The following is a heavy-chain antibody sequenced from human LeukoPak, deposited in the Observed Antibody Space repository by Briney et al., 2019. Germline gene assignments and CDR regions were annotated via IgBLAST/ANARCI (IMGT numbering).Heavy chain of an antibody. V-gene: IGHV4-38-2*02. D-gene: IGHD3-10*01. CDR3: ASSVLWFGELLLKFDY. CDR1: DYSISSGFF. Sequence: PSETLSLTCTVSDYSISSGFFWGWVRQSPGKGLEWIGNIYRTGSTNYHPSLKSRVTISVDTSKNQFSLKLSSVTAADTAVYYCASSVLWFGELLLKFDYWGQGTLVTVSS. J-gene: IGHJ4*02. CDR2: IYRTGST.